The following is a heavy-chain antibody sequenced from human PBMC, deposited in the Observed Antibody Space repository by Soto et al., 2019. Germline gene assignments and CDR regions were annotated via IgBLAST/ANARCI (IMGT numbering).Heavy chain of an antibody. CDR2: ISAYNHNT. CDR3: ARSGAYCGSSTCLFDN. V-gene: IGHV1-18*01. Sequence: GASVKVSCKASGYTFTSYGIGWVRQAPGQGLEWMGWISAYNHNTKYPQKLQGRVTMTTDTSTTTAYMELRSLGSDDTAVYYCARSGAYCGSSTCLFDNWGQGTLVTV. J-gene: IGHJ4*02. CDR1: GYTFTSYG. D-gene: IGHD2-2*01.